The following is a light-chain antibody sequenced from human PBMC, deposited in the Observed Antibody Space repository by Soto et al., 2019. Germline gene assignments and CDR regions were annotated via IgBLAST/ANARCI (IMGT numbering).Light chain of an antibody. J-gene: IGKJ4*01. CDR1: QGISSH. CDR3: QQVNSYPLT. CDR2: AAS. V-gene: IGKV1-9*01. Sequence: IQLTQSPSSLSASVGDRVTITCRASQGISSHLAWYQQKTGIAPRLLIYAASTLQSGVPSRFSGSESGTDFTLTISSLQPEDFATYFCQQVNSYPLTLGGATKVDIK.